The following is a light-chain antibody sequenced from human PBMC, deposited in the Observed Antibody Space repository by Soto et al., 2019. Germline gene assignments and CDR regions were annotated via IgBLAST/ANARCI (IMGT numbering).Light chain of an antibody. Sequence: QSARTQPASESRSPGQSITISCTGTSSDVGSYNLVSWYQQHPGKAPKLMIYEGSKRPSGVSNRFSGSKSGNTASLTISGLQAEDEADYYCCSYAGSSTFVVFGGGTKLTVL. J-gene: IGLJ2*01. CDR1: SSDVGSYNL. CDR2: EGS. V-gene: IGLV2-23*01. CDR3: CSYAGSSTFVV.